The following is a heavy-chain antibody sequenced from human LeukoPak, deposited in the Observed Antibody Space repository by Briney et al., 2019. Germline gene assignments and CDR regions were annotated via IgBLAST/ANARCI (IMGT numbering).Heavy chain of an antibody. Sequence: SETLSLTCTVSGGSIETTGDYWGWIRQPPGKGLEWIGEVNHSGSTNYNPSLKSRVTISVDTSKNQFSLKLSSVTAADTAVYYCAGIAVAGTDYYYGMDVWGQGTTVTVSS. CDR1: GGSIETTGDY. V-gene: IGHV4-34*01. CDR2: VNHSGST. J-gene: IGHJ6*02. D-gene: IGHD6-19*01. CDR3: AGIAVAGTDYYYGMDV.